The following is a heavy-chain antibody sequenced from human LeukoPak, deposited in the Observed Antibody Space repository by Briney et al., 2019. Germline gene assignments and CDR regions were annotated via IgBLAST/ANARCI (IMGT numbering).Heavy chain of an antibody. J-gene: IGHJ6*03. CDR3: AKIAAAGSSAVYYYYYYMDV. CDR2: ISFDGNIK. CDR1: GFTFSSYG. Sequence: GGSLRLSCAASGFTFSSYGMHWVRQAPGKGLDWVAVISFDGNIKYYADSVKGRFTISRDTSKNTLYLQMNSLRAEDAAVYYCAKIAAAGSSAVYYYYYYMDVWGKGTTVTVSS. D-gene: IGHD6-13*01. V-gene: IGHV3-30*18.